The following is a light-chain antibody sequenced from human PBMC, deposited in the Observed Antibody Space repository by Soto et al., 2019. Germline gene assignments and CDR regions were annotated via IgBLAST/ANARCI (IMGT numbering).Light chain of an antibody. CDR2: DNN. CDR1: SSNIGNNF. V-gene: IGLV1-51*01. Sequence: QSVLTQPPSVSAAPGQKVTISCSGSSSNIGNNFVSWYQQLPGKAPKLLLYDNNKRPSGIPDRFSGSKSGTSATLDITGLQTGDEADYYCGTWDNSQHAVFGGGTQLTVL. CDR3: GTWDNSQHAV. J-gene: IGLJ7*01.